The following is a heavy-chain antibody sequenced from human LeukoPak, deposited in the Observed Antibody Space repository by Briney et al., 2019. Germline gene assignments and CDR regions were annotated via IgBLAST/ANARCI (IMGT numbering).Heavy chain of an antibody. Sequence: PGGSLRLSCAASGFTFSSYAMSWVRQAPGKGLEWVSAISGSGGSTYYADSVKGRFTISRDNSKNTLYLQMNSLRAEDTAVYYCAKARRGIAAAGSHFDYWGQGTLVTVPS. CDR3: AKARRGIAAAGSHFDY. J-gene: IGHJ4*02. CDR2: ISGSGGST. V-gene: IGHV3-23*01. D-gene: IGHD6-13*01. CDR1: GFTFSSYA.